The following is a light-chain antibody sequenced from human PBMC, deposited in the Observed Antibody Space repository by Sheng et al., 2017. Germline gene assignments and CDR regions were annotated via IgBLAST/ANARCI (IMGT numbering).Light chain of an antibody. V-gene: IGKV3-20*01. CDR1: QSVSSSY. J-gene: IGKJ4*01. CDR3: QQADSFPLT. CDR2: GAS. Sequence: EIVLTQSPGTLSLSPGERATLSCRASQSVSSSYLAWYQQKPGQAPRLLIYGASSRAIGIPDRFSGSGSGTDFTLTISRLEPEDCATYYCQQADSFPLTFGGGTKVEIK.